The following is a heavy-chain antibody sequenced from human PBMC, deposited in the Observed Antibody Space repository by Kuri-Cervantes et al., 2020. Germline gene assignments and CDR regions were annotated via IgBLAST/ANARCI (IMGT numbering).Heavy chain of an antibody. D-gene: IGHD6-19*01. CDR1: GFTFSSYA. V-gene: IGHV3-7*03. J-gene: IGHJ4*02. CDR2: IKQDGSEK. CDR3: AKDSAVAGTGYYFDY. Sequence: GGSLRLSCAASGFTFSSYAMSWVRQAPGKGLEWVANIKQDGSEKYYVDSVKGRFTISRDNAKNSLYLQMNSLRAEDTALYYCAKDSAVAGTGYYFDYWGQGTLVTVSS.